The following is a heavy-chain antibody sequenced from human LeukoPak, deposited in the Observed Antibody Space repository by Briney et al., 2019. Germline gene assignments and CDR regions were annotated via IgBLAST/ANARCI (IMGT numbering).Heavy chain of an antibody. CDR3: AKDRGSSGWYPMDY. D-gene: IGHD6-19*01. CDR1: GFTFSSYA. CDR2: ITGSGGST. V-gene: IGHV3-23*01. J-gene: IGHJ4*02. Sequence: GGSLRLSCAASGFTFSSYAMSRVRQAPGKGLEWVSVITGSGGSTFYADSLEGRFTISRDNSKNTLYLHMNTLRADDTAVYYCAKDRGSSGWYPMDYWGQGTLVTVSS.